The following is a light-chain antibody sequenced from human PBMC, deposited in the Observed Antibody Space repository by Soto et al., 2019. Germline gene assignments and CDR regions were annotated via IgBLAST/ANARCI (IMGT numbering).Light chain of an antibody. CDR2: DVG. CDR3: SSYTSTYTRV. J-gene: IGLJ3*02. CDR1: SSDVGAYSY. V-gene: IGLV2-14*01. Sequence: QSALTQPASVSGSPGQSITISCTGTSSDVGAYSYVSWYQQHPGKGPKLIIYDVGDRPSGISNRFSGSKSDNTASLTISGLQAEDEAEYYCSSYTSTYTRVCGGGTKLTAL.